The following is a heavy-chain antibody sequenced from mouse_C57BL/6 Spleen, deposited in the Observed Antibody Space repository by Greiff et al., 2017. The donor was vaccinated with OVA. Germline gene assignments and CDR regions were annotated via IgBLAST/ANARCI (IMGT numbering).Heavy chain of an antibody. CDR2: IYPGDGDT. V-gene: IGHV1-82*01. J-gene: IGHJ2*01. CDR3: ARGDGSSYRFDY. D-gene: IGHD1-1*01. Sequence: QVQLQQSGPELVKPGASVKISCKASGYAFSSSWMNWVKQRPGKGLEWIGRIYPGDGDTNYKGKFKGKATLTADKSSSTAYMQLSSLTSEDSAVYFCARGDGSSYRFDYWGQGTTLTVSS. CDR1: GYAFSSSW.